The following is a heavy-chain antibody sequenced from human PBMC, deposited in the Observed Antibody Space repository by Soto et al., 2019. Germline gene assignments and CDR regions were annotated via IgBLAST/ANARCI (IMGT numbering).Heavy chain of an antibody. D-gene: IGHD2-21*02. Sequence: SETLSLTCTVSGGSISSSSYYSGWIRQPPGKGLEWIGSIYYSGSTYYNPSLKSRVTISVDTSKNQFSLKLSSVTAADAAVYYCARVTADKYYYYGMDVWGQGTTVIVSS. CDR3: ARVTADKYYYYGMDV. V-gene: IGHV4-39*01. CDR1: GGSISSSSYY. CDR2: IYYSGST. J-gene: IGHJ6*02.